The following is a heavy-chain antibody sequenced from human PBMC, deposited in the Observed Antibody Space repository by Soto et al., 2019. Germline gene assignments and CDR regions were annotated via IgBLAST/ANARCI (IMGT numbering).Heavy chain of an antibody. J-gene: IGHJ4*02. CDR2: IIPIFGTA. V-gene: IGHV1-69*01. CDR3: ARSVYGTGSYYYFGY. CDR1: GGTFSSYA. Sequence: QVQLVQSGAEVKKPGSSVKVSCKASGGTFSSYAISWLRQAPGQGLEWMGGIIPIFGTANYAQKFQVRVTITADESTSTAHMELSSLRSEDTAVYYCARSVYGTGSYYYFGYWGQGTLVTVSS. D-gene: IGHD3-10*01.